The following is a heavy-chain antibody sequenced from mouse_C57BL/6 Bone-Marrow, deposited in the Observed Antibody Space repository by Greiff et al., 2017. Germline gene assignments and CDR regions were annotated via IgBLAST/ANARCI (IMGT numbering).Heavy chain of an antibody. Sequence: VQLKQSGPGLVKPSQSLSLTCSVTGYSITSGYYWNWIRQFPGNKLEWMGYISYDGSNNYNPSLKNRISITRDTSKNQFFLKLNSVTTEDTATYYCPLGRAMDYWGQGTSVTVSS. CDR3: PLGRAMDY. CDR2: ISYDGSN. J-gene: IGHJ4*01. CDR1: GYSITSGYY. V-gene: IGHV3-6*01. D-gene: IGHD4-1*01.